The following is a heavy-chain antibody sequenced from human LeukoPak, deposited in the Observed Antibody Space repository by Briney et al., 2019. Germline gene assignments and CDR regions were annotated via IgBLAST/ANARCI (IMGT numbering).Heavy chain of an antibody. D-gene: IGHD6-19*01. V-gene: IGHV3-30*03. CDR1: GFTFSSYG. Sequence: GGSLRLSCAASGFTFSSYGMHWVRQAPGKGLEWVAVISYDGSNKYYADSVKGRFTISRDNAKNSLYLQMNSLRAEDTAVYYCARGEGSSGWYSGAFDIWGQGTMVTVSS. J-gene: IGHJ3*02. CDR2: ISYDGSNK. CDR3: ARGEGSSGWYSGAFDI.